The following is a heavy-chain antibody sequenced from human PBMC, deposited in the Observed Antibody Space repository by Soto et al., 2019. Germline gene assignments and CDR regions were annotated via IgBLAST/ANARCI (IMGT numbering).Heavy chain of an antibody. CDR3: ASDTKTGVVVPGAPKY. J-gene: IGHJ4*02. V-gene: IGHV3-30*03. CDR1: RFTFSNYG. D-gene: IGHD2-2*01. Sequence: QVQLVESGGGVVQPGGSLTLSCAASRFTFSNYGMHWVRQAPGEGLEWVAVISYDGTNHYYADSVRGRFTLSRDNSKNTLYLHMDRLTSDDTAVYYCASDTKTGVVVPGAPKYWGPGTLVAVSS. CDR2: ISYDGTNH.